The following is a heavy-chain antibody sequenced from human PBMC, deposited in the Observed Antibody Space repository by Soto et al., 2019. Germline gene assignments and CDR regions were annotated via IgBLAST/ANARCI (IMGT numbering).Heavy chain of an antibody. J-gene: IGHJ4*02. CDR2: TYYGASS. D-gene: IGHD6-13*01. Sequence: ETLSLTCAVSGYSISSGYYWGWIRQPPGEGLEWLGTTYYGASSYYNPSLRSRITILLDASTNQLSLKLSSVTAADTAVYFCVRVAGSASWYETDSWGQGILVTVSS. CDR3: VRVAGSASWYETDS. CDR1: GYSISSGYY. V-gene: IGHV4-38-2*01.